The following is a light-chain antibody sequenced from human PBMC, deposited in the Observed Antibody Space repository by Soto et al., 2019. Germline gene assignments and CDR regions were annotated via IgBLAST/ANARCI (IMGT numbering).Light chain of an antibody. CDR2: AAT. Sequence: DIHLTQSPSLLSASVGDRVTITCRASQGISQYVAWYQQKPGKAPKLLIYAATVLQGGVPSRFSGSGSGTDFTLTISSLLPEDFSTYYCQQSSGTPLLFDQGTKVEIK. CDR1: QGISQY. V-gene: IGKV1-39*01. J-gene: IGKJ1*01. CDR3: QQSSGTPLL.